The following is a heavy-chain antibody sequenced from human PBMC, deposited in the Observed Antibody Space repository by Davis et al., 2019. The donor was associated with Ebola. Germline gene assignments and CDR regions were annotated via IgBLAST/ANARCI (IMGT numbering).Heavy chain of an antibody. CDR1: VITFSSYA. D-gene: IGHD6-19*01. CDR2: ISGSGGST. J-gene: IGHJ5*02. Sequence: GESLKISCTDSVITFSSYAMTWVRQAPGKGLEWVSAISGSGGSTYYADSVKGRFTISRDNSKNTLYLQMNSLRAEDTAVYYCARDLLSIAVAGFDPWGQGTLVTVSS. V-gene: IGHV3-23*01. CDR3: ARDLLSIAVAGFDP.